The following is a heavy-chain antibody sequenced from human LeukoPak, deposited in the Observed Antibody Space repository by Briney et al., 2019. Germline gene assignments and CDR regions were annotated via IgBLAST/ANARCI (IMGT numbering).Heavy chain of an antibody. CDR3: ARDSRTVTTYVT. V-gene: IGHV4-4*02. J-gene: IGHJ5*02. CDR1: GGSISSSTW. Sequence: SETLSLTCAVSGGSISSSTWWTWVRQPPGKGLEWIGEIYHSGSTNYNPSLKSRVTISVDKSKNQFSLELNSVTAADTAVYYCARDSRTVTTYVTWGQGTLVTVSS. D-gene: IGHD4-17*01. CDR2: IYHSGST.